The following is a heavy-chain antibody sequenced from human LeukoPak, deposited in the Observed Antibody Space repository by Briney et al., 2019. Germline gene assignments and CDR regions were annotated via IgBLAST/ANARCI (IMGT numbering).Heavy chain of an antibody. CDR3: ARAYCSGGSCYPGYGYGPLWFDP. Sequence: ASVKVSCKASGYTFTSYAMHWVRQAPGQRLEWMGWIDAGNGNTKCSQKFQGRVTITRDTSASTAYMELSSLRSEDTAVYYCARAYCSGGSCYPGYGYGPLWFDPWGQGTLVTVSS. V-gene: IGHV1-3*01. CDR1: GYTFTSYA. J-gene: IGHJ5*02. CDR2: IDAGNGNT. D-gene: IGHD2-15*01.